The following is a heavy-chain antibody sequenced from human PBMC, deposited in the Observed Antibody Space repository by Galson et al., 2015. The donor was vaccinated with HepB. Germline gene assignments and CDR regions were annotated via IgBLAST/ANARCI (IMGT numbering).Heavy chain of an antibody. CDR1: GYSFTSYW. CDR3: ARPFWSGYYQAFDAFDI. V-gene: IGHV5-51*03. CDR2: IYPGDSDT. J-gene: IGHJ3*02. D-gene: IGHD3-3*01. Sequence: QSGAEVKKPGESLKISCKGSGYSFTSYWIGWVRQMPGKGLEWMGIIYPGDSDTRYSPSFQGQVTISADKSISTAYLQWSSLKASDTAMYYCARPFWSGYYQAFDAFDIWGQGTMVTVSS.